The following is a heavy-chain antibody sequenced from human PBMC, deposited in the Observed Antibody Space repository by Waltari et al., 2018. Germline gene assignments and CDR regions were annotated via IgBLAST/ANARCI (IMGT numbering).Heavy chain of an antibody. CDR1: GGSISSYY. V-gene: IGHV4-59*01. Sequence: QVQLQESGPGLVKPSETLSLTCTVSGGSISSYYWSWIRQPPRKGLEWIGYIYYSGSTNYNPSLKSRVTISVDTSKNQFSLKLSSVTAADTAVYYCARERARAYGPPFDYMDVWGKGTTVTVSS. CDR3: ARERARAYGPPFDYMDV. J-gene: IGHJ6*03. D-gene: IGHD3-16*01. CDR2: IYYSGST.